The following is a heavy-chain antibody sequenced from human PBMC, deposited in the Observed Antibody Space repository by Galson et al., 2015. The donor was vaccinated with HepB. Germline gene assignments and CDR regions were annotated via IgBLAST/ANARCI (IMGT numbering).Heavy chain of an antibody. V-gene: IGHV1-18*04. CDR1: GYTFTSYG. Sequence: SVKVSCKASGYTFTSYGISWVRQAPGQGLEWMGWISAYNGNTNYAQKLQGRVTMTTDTSTSTAYMELRSLRSDDTAVYYCAREGYLAIFGVVIKRNYYYGMDVWGQGTTVTVSS. CDR2: ISAYNGNT. D-gene: IGHD3-3*01. CDR3: AREGYLAIFGVVIKRNYYYGMDV. J-gene: IGHJ6*02.